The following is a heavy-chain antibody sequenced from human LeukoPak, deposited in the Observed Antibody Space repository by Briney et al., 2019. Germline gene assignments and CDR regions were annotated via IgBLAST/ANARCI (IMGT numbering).Heavy chain of an antibody. V-gene: IGHV1-46*01. Sequence: ASVKVSCKASGYTFTGYYMHWVRQAPGQGLEWMGLINPTAGNTHYAQRFQGRVTITADESTSTAYMELSSLRSEDTAVYYCARDQAEYYYDSSGYSLGFDPWGQGTLVTVSS. D-gene: IGHD3-22*01. CDR1: GYTFTGYY. CDR2: INPTAGNT. J-gene: IGHJ5*02. CDR3: ARDQAEYYYDSSGYSLGFDP.